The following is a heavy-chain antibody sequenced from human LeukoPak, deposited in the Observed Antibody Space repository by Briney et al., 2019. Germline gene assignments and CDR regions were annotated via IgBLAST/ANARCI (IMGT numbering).Heavy chain of an antibody. V-gene: IGHV1-46*01. J-gene: IGHJ4*02. CDR3: ARAFTSGRRFDY. D-gene: IGHD2-8*01. Sequence: PSVKVSCKASVYSFTSYYIHWVRQAPGQGLEWMGIINPSGGSRSCAQTFQDRVTMTMDTSTSTVYMELSSLSSEDTAVYYCARAFTSGRRFDYWGQGTLVTVSS. CDR1: VYSFTSYY. CDR2: INPSGGSR.